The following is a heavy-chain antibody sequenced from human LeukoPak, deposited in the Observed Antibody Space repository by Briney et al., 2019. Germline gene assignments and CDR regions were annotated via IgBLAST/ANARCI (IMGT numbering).Heavy chain of an antibody. Sequence: PGRSLRLSCAASGFTLSSYGMHWVRQAPGKGLEWVTVIWYDGSNKYYADSVKGRFTISRDNSKNTLYLQMNSLRAEDTAVYYCARELLGMDVWGKGTTVTVSS. CDR2: IWYDGSNK. D-gene: IGHD2-21*01. V-gene: IGHV3-33*01. CDR1: GFTLSSYG. CDR3: ARELLGMDV. J-gene: IGHJ6*04.